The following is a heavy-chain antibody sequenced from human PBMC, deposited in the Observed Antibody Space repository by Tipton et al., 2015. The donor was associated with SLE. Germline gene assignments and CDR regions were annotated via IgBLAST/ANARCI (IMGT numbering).Heavy chain of an antibody. D-gene: IGHD6-13*01. V-gene: IGHV3-74*01. CDR1: GFTFSSHW. CDR2: INSDGSTT. Sequence: GSLRLSCAASGFTFSSHWMHWVRQAPGKGPVWVSRINSDGSTTNYADSVKGRFTISRDNAKSTLYLQMNSLRAEDTAVYYCAKEKGIAAAGLNYWGQGTLVTVSS. CDR3: AKEKGIAAAGLNY. J-gene: IGHJ4*02.